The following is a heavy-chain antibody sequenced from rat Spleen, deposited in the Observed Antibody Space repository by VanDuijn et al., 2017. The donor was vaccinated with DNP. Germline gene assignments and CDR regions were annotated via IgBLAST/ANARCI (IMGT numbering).Heavy chain of an antibody. Sequence: EVQLVESGGGLVQPGRSMKLSCAASGFTFSNYYMAWVRQAPTKGLEWVASIIGSGGSTYYRDSVKGRFTVSRDNAKSSLYLQMDSLRSEDTATYYCARHGSFDYWGQGVMVTVSS. CDR1: GFTFSNYY. CDR2: IIGSGGST. J-gene: IGHJ2*01. D-gene: IGHD1-12*02. CDR3: ARHGSFDY. V-gene: IGHV5-25*01.